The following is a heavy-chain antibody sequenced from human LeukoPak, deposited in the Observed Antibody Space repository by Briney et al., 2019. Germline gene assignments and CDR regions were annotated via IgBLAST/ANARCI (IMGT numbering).Heavy chain of an antibody. V-gene: IGHV3-7*01. Sequence: GESLRLSCVGSGFTFDKFYMSWARQAPGKGLEWVAQINQDGSGKYYVDSVRGRFTISRDNARTSVYLQMDSLSADDTAGYYCAREQWWRLDYWGPGTLVTVPS. D-gene: IGHD2-21*02. CDR1: GFTFDKFY. J-gene: IGHJ4*02. CDR2: INQDGSGK. CDR3: AREQWWRLDY.